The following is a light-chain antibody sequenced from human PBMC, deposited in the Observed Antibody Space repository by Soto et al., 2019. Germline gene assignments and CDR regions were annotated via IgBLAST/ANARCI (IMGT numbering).Light chain of an antibody. J-gene: IGLJ3*02. CDR3: QSYDSSLSGWV. CDR2: GNS. Sequence: QAVVTQPPSVSGAPGQRVTISCTGSSSNIGAGYDVHWYQQLPGTAPKLLIYGNSNRPSGVPDRVSGSKSGASASLAITGLQAEDEAEYYGQSYDSSLSGWVFGGGTKVTVL. CDR1: SSNIGAGYD. V-gene: IGLV1-40*03.